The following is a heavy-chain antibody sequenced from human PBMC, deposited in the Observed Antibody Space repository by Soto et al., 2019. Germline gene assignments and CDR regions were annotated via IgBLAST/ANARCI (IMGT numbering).Heavy chain of an antibody. CDR1: DDSIGRSNYF. CDR2: IFYSGNT. CDR3: ARHLYSGDSSGSFGY. J-gene: IGHJ4*02. V-gene: IGHV4-39*01. D-gene: IGHD6-19*01. Sequence: QLQLQESGPGLVKPSETLSLTCTVSDDSIGRSNYFWGWIRQPPGKWLEWIGNIFYSGNTHYNPSLKSPVTISLDNSNHYFSLRVSSGTTVATAVYYCARHLYSGDSSGSFGYWGPGALVIVSS.